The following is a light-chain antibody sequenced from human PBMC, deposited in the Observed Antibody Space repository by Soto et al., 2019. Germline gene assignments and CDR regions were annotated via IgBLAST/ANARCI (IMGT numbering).Light chain of an antibody. CDR3: QSYDSSLSVGV. V-gene: IGLV2-14*01. J-gene: IGLJ3*02. CDR1: SSDVGGYNY. Sequence: QSALTQPASVSGSPGQSITISCTGTSSDVGGYNYVSWYQQHPGKAPKLMIYEVSNRPSGVSNRFSGSKSGNTAFLTISGLQAEDEADYYCQSYDSSLSVGVFGGGTKLTVL. CDR2: EVS.